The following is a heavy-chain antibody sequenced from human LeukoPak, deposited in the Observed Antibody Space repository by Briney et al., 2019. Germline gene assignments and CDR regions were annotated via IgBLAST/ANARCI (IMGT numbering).Heavy chain of an antibody. CDR2: INPNSGGT. J-gene: IGHJ5*02. D-gene: IGHD4-17*01. Sequence: ASVTVSCKASGYRFRDYYMHWVRQAPGQGLERMGWINPNSGGTMYAQKFQGRVAMTRDTSINTAYMELSRLTSDDTAVYYCARDGDDNGDYVLGWFDPWGQGTLVTVSS. CDR3: ARDGDDNGDYVLGWFDP. V-gene: IGHV1-2*02. CDR1: GYRFRDYY.